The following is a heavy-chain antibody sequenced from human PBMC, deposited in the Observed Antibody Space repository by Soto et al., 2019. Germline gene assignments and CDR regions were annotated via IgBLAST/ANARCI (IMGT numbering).Heavy chain of an antibody. J-gene: IGHJ6*03. Sequence: EAQLVESGGGLAQPGGSLRLSCAASGFTFSNYESHWSRQAPGKGRAYFSGISNNGDPTDYQKSVKGSFTISRDISENTLYLQMGSLRAEDMALYYCARRGYGSRWPNVYMDVWGKGTTVTVSS. D-gene: IGHD6-13*01. CDR2: ISNNGDPT. V-gene: IGHV3-64*01. CDR1: GFTFSNYE. CDR3: ARRGYGSRWPNVYMDV.